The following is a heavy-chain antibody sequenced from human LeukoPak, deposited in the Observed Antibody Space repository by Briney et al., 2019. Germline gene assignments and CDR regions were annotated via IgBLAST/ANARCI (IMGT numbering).Heavy chain of an antibody. D-gene: IGHD5-18*01. J-gene: IGHJ5*02. CDR2: IYYSGST. CDR1: GVSISSYY. CDR3: ARQVGYSYGVPGGWFDP. Sequence: SETLSLTCTVSGVSISSYYWSWIRQPPGKGLEWIGYIYYSGSTNYNPSLKSRVTISVDTSKNQFSLKLSSVPAADTTVYYCARQVGYSYGVPGGWFDPWGQGTLLTVS. V-gene: IGHV4-59*08.